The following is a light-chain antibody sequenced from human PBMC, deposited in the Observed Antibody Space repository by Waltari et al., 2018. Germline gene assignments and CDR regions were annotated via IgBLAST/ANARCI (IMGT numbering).Light chain of an antibody. CDR1: SSDVGGYKY. J-gene: IGLJ2*01. V-gene: IGLV2-14*03. CDR2: CVR. Sequence: QSALTQPASVSGSPGQSITISCTGTSSDVGGYKYVSLYQPHPGKAPNLMLYCVRKRPSGVSTRFSVSKAGNTASLTISGLQSEDEADYYCTSSTSSSSSAYVVFGGGTKLTVL. CDR3: TSSTSSSSSAYVV.